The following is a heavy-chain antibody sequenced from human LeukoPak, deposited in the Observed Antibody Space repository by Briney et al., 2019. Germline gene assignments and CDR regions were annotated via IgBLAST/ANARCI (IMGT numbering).Heavy chain of an antibody. V-gene: IGHV4-61*02. CDR1: GGSISSGSYY. D-gene: IGHD1-1*01. J-gene: IGHJ4*02. Sequence: SQTLSLTCTVSGGSISSGSYYWSWIRQPAGKGLEWIGRIYSSGSTNYNPSLKSRVTISLDTSKNQFSLKLNSVTAADTAVYFCARRAYSAAYWKHFDYWGQGTLVTVSS. CDR3: ARRAYSAAYWKHFDY. CDR2: IYSSGST.